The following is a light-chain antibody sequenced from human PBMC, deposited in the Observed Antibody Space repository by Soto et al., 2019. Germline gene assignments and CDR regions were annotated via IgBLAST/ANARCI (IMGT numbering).Light chain of an antibody. CDR3: RQHYSSSPCT. CDR2: DAS. CDR1: QSVSSSY. J-gene: IGKJ2*02. Sequence: EIVLTQSPGTLSLSPGERATLSCRASQSVSSSYLAWYQQKPGQAPRLLIYDASSRATGIPDRFSGSGSGRDFTPTIISLEHDDFGVFYCRQHYSSSPCTFGQGTKLEIK. V-gene: IGKV3-20*01.